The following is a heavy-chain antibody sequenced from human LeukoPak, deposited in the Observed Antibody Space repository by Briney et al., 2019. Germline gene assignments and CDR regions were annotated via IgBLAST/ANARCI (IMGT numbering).Heavy chain of an antibody. D-gene: IGHD6-13*01. CDR2: FDPEDGET. J-gene: IGHJ6*02. V-gene: IGHV1-24*01. Sequence: GASVKVSCKVSGYTLTELSMHWVRQAPGKGLEWMGGFDPEDGETIYAQKFQGRVTMTRNTSISTAYMELSSLRSEDTAVYYCARIYPTYSSSWLRYYYYYGMDVWGQGTTVTVSS. CDR3: ARIYPTYSSSWLRYYYYYGMDV. CDR1: GYTLTELS.